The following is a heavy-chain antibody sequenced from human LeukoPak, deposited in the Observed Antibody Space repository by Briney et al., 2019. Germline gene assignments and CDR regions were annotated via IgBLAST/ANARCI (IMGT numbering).Heavy chain of an antibody. D-gene: IGHD6-19*01. J-gene: IGHJ4*02. CDR3: ARTWQWLPFDY. CDR1: GGTISSYY. CDR2: IYISGST. Sequence: PSETLSLTCTVSGGTISSYYWSWIRQPAGKGLEWIGRIYISGSTNYNPSLKGRVTMSVDTSKNQFSLKLSSVTAADTAVYYCARTWQWLPFDYWGQGTLVTVSS. V-gene: IGHV4-4*07.